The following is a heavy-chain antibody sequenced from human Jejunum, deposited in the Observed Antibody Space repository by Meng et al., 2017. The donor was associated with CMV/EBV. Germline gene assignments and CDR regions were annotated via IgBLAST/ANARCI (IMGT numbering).Heavy chain of an antibody. D-gene: IGHD3-22*01. Sequence: SDDSITNHNWWPWVRQAPGKGLEWIGEVYPSGTTNYNPSLKSRVTISVDKSKNQFFLQMTSLTAADTAVYYCARKISSGYYLNWFDPWGRGTLVTVSS. CDR3: ARKISSGYYLNWFDP. V-gene: IGHV4-4*02. CDR1: DDSITNHNW. J-gene: IGHJ5*02. CDR2: VYPSGTT.